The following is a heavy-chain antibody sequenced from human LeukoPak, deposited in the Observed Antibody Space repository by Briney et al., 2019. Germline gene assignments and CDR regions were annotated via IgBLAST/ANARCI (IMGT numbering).Heavy chain of an antibody. CDR2: INHSGST. J-gene: IGHJ6*02. D-gene: IGHD3-3*01. V-gene: IGHV4-34*01. Sequence: MPSETLSLTCAVYGGSFSGYYWSWIRQPPGKGLEWIGEINHSGSTNYNPSLKSRVTISVDTSKNQFSLKLSSVTAADTAVYYCARDSPLTIFGVAHYGMDVWGQGTTVTVSS. CDR3: ARDSPLTIFGVAHYGMDV. CDR1: GGSFSGYY.